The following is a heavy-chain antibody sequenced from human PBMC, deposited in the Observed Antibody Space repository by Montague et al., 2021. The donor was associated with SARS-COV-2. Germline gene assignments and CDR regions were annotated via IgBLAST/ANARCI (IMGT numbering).Heavy chain of an antibody. Sequence: SETLSLTCTVSSGSISTYYWCWIRHPPAKGLEWMGYVYYSGSTNYYTSSNSRVTISVDTSKNKFSLMLRSVTAADTAVYYCASGAHDYYYAMDVWGQGTTVTVSS. CDR2: VYYSGST. V-gene: IGHV4-59*01. J-gene: IGHJ6*02. D-gene: IGHD3-10*01. CDR3: ASGAHDYYYAMDV. CDR1: SGSISTYY.